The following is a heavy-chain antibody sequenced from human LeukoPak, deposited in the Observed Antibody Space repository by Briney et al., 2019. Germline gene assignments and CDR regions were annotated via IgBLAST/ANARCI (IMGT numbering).Heavy chain of an antibody. Sequence: GGSLRLSCAASGFTVSSNYMSWVRQAPGKGLEWVSVIYSGGSTYYADSVKGRFTISRDNAKNSLYLQMNSLRAEDTAVYYCARKSIGWFDPWGQGTLVTVSS. CDR2: IYSGGST. CDR1: GFTVSSNY. J-gene: IGHJ5*02. V-gene: IGHV3-53*01. CDR3: ARKSIGWFDP.